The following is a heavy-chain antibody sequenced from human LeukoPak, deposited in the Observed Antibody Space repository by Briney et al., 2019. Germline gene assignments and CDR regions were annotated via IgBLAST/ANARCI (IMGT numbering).Heavy chain of an antibody. J-gene: IGHJ4*02. D-gene: IGHD4-17*01. CDR1: GGTFSSYA. V-gene: IGHV1-69*04. CDR3: ARDLPTQHYFDY. Sequence: SVKVSCKASGGTFSSYAISWVRQAPGQGLEWMGRIIPILGIANYAQKFQGRVTITADKSTSTAYMELSSLRSEDTAVYYCARDLPTQHYFDYWGQGTLVTVSS. CDR2: IIPILGIA.